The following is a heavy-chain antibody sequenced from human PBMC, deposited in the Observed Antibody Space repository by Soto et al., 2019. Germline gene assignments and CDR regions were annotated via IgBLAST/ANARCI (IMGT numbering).Heavy chain of an antibody. J-gene: IGHJ4*02. Sequence: SETLSLTCTVSGGSISSGDYYWSWMRQPPGKGLEWIGYIYYSGSTYYNPSLKSRVTISVDTSKNQFSLKLSSVTAADTAVYYCARVQSSSWYVHFDYWGQGTLVTVSS. CDR3: ARVQSSSWYVHFDY. D-gene: IGHD6-13*01. V-gene: IGHV4-30-4*01. CDR1: GGSISSGDYY. CDR2: IYYSGST.